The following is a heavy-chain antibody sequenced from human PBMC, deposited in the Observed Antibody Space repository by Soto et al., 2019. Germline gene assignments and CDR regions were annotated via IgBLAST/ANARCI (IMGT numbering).Heavy chain of an antibody. J-gene: IGHJ4*02. CDR3: ARDTIAVAARRRIG. CDR1: GFTVSSNY. Sequence: GESLKISCAASGFTVSSNYMSWVRQAPGKGLEWVSVIYSGGSTYYADSVKGRFTISRDNSKNTLYLQMNSLRAEDTAVYYCARDTIAVAARRRIGWGQGTLVTVSS. CDR2: IYSGGST. D-gene: IGHD6-19*01. V-gene: IGHV3-66*01.